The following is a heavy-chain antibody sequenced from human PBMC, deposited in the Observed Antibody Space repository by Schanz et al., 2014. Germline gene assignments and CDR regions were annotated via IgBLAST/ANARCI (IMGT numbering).Heavy chain of an antibody. J-gene: IGHJ5*02. CDR3: AREKGHGYSGLS. V-gene: IGHV1-2*06. Sequence: QVLLVQSGAEVKQPGASVKVSCKASGYTFTAYFIHWVRQAPGQGLEWMGRINPNTGGTNFAQKFQGPFPFARPPSLTTAYMDLSGLTSPSTAVYYCAREKGHGYSGLSWGQGTLLAVSS. D-gene: IGHD5-12*01. CDR1: GYTFTAYF. CDR2: INPNTGGT.